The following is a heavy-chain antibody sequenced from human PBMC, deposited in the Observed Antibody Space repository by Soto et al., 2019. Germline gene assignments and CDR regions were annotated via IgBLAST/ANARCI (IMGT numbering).Heavy chain of an antibody. D-gene: IGHD2-2*01. CDR1: GGTFSSYA. CDR3: ARSGYCISTCCYGGVWFDP. J-gene: IGHJ5*02. CDR2: IIPIFGTA. V-gene: IGHV1-69*12. Sequence: QVQLVQSGAEVKKPGSSVKVSCKASGGTFSSYAISWVRQAPGQGLEWMGGIIPIFGTANYAQKFQGRVTITADESTSTACLELSSLRSEDTAVYYCARSGYCISTCCYGGVWFDPWGQGTLVTVSS.